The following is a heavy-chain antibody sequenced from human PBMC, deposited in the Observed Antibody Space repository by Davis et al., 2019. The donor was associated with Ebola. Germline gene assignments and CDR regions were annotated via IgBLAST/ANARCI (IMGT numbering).Heavy chain of an antibody. CDR1: GYTFTSYG. V-gene: IGHV1-18*04. CDR3: ARDLVVAAIDY. D-gene: IGHD2-15*01. Sequence: AASVKVSCKASGYTFTSYGISWVRQAPGQGLEWMGWISGYKGKTNYAQKFQGRVTMTTDTSTSTAYMELRSLRSDDTAVYYCARDLVVAAIDYWGQGPLVTVSS. CDR2: ISGYKGKT. J-gene: IGHJ4*02.